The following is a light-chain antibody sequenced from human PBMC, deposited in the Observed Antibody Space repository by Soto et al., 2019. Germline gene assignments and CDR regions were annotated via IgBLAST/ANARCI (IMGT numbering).Light chain of an antibody. Sequence: EIVLTQSPGTLSLSPGERATLSCRASQSVGSSFLAWYQQKPGQAPRLLIYGASIRATGIPDRFSGSGSGTDFTLTISRVAPEDFAVYYCQQYGSSPWTFGQGTKVEIK. CDR2: GAS. V-gene: IGKV3-20*01. J-gene: IGKJ1*01. CDR3: QQYGSSPWT. CDR1: QSVGSSF.